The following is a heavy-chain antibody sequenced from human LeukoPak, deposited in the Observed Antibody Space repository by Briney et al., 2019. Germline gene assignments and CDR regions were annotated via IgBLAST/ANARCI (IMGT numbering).Heavy chain of an antibody. D-gene: IGHD4-17*01. J-gene: IGHJ4*02. CDR1: GFTVSSNY. Sequence: PGGSLRLSCAASGFTVSSNYMSWVRQAPGKGLEWVSVIYSGGSTYYADSVKGRFTISRDNSKNTLYLQMNSLRAEDTAVYYCAREPYGDYIGYWGQGTLVTVSS. V-gene: IGHV3-66*01. CDR2: IYSGGST. CDR3: AREPYGDYIGY.